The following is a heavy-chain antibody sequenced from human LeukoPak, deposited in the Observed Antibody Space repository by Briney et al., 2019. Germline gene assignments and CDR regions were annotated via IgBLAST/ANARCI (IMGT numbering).Heavy chain of an antibody. Sequence: KPSETLSLTCTVSDGSISSSSYYWGWIRQPPGKGLEWIGSIYYSGSTYYNPSLKSRVTISVDTSKNQFSLKLSSVTAADTAVYYCARRNYCSGGSCYPTAWFDPWGQGTLVTVSS. CDR1: DGSISSSSYY. V-gene: IGHV4-39*01. J-gene: IGHJ5*02. CDR2: IYYSGST. CDR3: ARRNYCSGGSCYPTAWFDP. D-gene: IGHD2-15*01.